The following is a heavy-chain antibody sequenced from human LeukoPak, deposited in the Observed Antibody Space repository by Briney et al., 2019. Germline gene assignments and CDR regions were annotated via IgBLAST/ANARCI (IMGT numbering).Heavy chain of an antibody. V-gene: IGHV3-21*01. CDR1: GFTFSSYS. J-gene: IGHJ4*02. Sequence: GGSLRLSCAASGFTFSSYSMNWVRQAPGKGLEWVSSISSSSSYIYYADSVRGRFTISRDNAKNSLYLQMNSLRAEDTAVYYCARDSDSSGYCDYWGQGTLVTVSS. D-gene: IGHD3-22*01. CDR2: ISSSSSYI. CDR3: ARDSDSSGYCDY.